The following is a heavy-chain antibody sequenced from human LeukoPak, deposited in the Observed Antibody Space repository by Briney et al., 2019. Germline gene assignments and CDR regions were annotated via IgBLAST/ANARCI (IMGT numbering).Heavy chain of an antibody. V-gene: IGHV3-74*01. CDR1: GFTFSTHW. D-gene: IGHD1-26*01. Sequence: GGSLRLSCAASGFTFSTHWMHWVRQAPGKGLVWVSRMNGDGSSTKYADSVKGRFTISRDNAKNTLYLQMNSLRAEDTAVYYCAKDQDVGALGYFDYWGQGTLVTVSS. CDR3: AKDQDVGALGYFDY. J-gene: IGHJ4*02. CDR2: MNGDGSST.